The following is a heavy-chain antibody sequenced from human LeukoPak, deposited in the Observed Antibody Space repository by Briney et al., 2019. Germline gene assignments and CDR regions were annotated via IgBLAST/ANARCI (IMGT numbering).Heavy chain of an antibody. CDR2: IYYSGST. V-gene: IGHV4-59*01. CDR1: GGSISSYY. Sequence: PSETLSLTCIVSGGSISSYYWSWIRQPPGKGLEWIGNIYYSGSTNYNPSLKSRVTISVDTSKNQFSLKLSSVTAADTAVYYCARGLMMAVAGRGEFHYWGQGTLVTVSS. J-gene: IGHJ4*02. D-gene: IGHD6-13*01. CDR3: ARGLMMAVAGRGEFHY.